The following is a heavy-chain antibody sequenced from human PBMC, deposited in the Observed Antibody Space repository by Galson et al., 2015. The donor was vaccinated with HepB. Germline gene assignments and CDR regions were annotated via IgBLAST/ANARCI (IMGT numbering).Heavy chain of an antibody. J-gene: IGHJ4*02. CDR1: GFTFSSYA. Sequence: SLRLSCAASGFTFSSYAMKWVRQAPGKGLEWVAVISYDGSNKYHADYVKGRFTISRDNSQNTLYLQMKSLRAEDTAVSYCAREGYSSSWSFDYWGQGTLVTVSS. D-gene: IGHD6-13*01. CDR3: AREGYSSSWSFDY. V-gene: IGHV3-30*04. CDR2: ISYDGSNK.